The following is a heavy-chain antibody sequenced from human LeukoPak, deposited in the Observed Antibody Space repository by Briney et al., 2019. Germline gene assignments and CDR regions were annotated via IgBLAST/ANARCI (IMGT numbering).Heavy chain of an antibody. CDR3: ARDGYFDY. CDR1: GYTFTYG. CDR2: TNPTNGNT. Sequence: ASVKVSCKGSGYTFTYGVGWVRQAPGHGLEWMGWTNPTNGNTNYAQKLQGRVTMTTDTSTSTAYMELRSLRSDDTAVYYCARDGYFDYWGQGTLVTVSS. J-gene: IGHJ4*02. V-gene: IGHV1-18*01.